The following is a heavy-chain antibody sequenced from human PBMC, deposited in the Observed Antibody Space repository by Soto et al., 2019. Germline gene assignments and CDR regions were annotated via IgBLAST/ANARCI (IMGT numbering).Heavy chain of an antibody. J-gene: IGHJ4*02. V-gene: IGHV4-59*01. D-gene: IGHD3-22*01. CDR1: GGSISSYY. Sequence: SETLSLTCTVSGGSISSYYWSWIRQPPGKGLEWIGYIYYSGSTNYNPSLKSRVTISVDTSKNQFSLKLSSVTAADTAVYYCARGYYDSSGYYYHLDYWGQGTLVTVSS. CDR2: IYYSGST. CDR3: ARGYYDSSGYYYHLDY.